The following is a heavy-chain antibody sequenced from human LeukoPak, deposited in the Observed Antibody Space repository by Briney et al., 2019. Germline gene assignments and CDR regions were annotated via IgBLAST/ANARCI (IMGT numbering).Heavy chain of an antibody. J-gene: IGHJ4*02. D-gene: IGHD2-8*02. CDR3: ATATRPRWRYWAFDY. CDR1: GYTLTELS. V-gene: IGHV1-24*01. CDR2: FDPEDGET. Sequence: ASVQVSCKVSGYTLTELSMHWVRQAPGKGLEWMGGFDPEDGETIYAQKFQGRVTMTEDTSTDKAYMERGSLRSEDKAVYYCATATRPRWRYWAFDYWGQGTLVTVSS.